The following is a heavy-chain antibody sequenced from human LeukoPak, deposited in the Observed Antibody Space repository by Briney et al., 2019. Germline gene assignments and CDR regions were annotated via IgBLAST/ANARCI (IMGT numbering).Heavy chain of an antibody. CDR2: IGASGGST. D-gene: IGHD6-19*01. Sequence: GGSLRLSCAASGFTFSSYAMSWVRQAPGKGLEWVSAIGASGGSTYYADSVKGRFTISRDNSKNTVYLQMNSLRAEDTAVYYCAKTTTGYSSGRYPGWPVDYWGQGTLVTVSS. CDR1: GFTFSSYA. V-gene: IGHV3-23*01. CDR3: AKTTTGYSSGRYPGWPVDY. J-gene: IGHJ4*02.